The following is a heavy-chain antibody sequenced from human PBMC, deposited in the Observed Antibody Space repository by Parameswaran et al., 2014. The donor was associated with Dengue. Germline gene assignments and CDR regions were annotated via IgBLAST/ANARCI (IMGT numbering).Heavy chain of an antibody. CDR3: ARGVFSSGSGSYLYFQH. V-gene: IGHV4-34*01. J-gene: IGHJ1*01. D-gene: IGHD3-10*01. CDR1: GGSFSGYY. CDR2: INHSGST. Sequence: AGGSLRLSCAVYGGSFSGYYWSWIRQPPGKGLEWIGEINHSGSTNYNPSLKSRVTISVDTSKNQFSLKLSSVTAADTAVYYCARGVFSSGSGSYLYFQHWGQGTLVTVSS.